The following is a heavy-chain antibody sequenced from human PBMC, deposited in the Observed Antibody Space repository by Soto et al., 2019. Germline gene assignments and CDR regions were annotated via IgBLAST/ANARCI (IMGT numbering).Heavy chain of an antibody. D-gene: IGHD3-16*01. V-gene: IGHV3-11*05. J-gene: IGHJ4*02. CDR1: GFTFGDSY. CDR2: ISPGSRYP. CDR3: AKDRRAGGNSAFYFDF. Sequence: PGGSLRLSCAGSGFTFGDSYMSWIRQAPGKGLEWLSYISPGSRYPAYADSVKGRFTISRDNSHNTLYLQVHSLTAEDTAVYYCAKDRRAGGNSAFYFDFWGQGAQVTVSS.